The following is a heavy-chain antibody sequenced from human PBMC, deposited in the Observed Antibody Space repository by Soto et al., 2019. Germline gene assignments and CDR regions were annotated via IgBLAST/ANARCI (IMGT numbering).Heavy chain of an antibody. J-gene: IGHJ4*02. CDR1: GFAVSDYG. D-gene: IGHD3-10*01. V-gene: IGHV3-33*01. Sequence: PGGSLRLSCAASGFAVSDYGMHWVRQAPGKGLEWVALIWQDGANTFFADSVKGRFTISRDISKNTLYLQMNSLRTSDTAVYYCATATGRNYKYFDYWGQGTLVTVSS. CDR3: ATATGRNYKYFDY. CDR2: IWQDGANT.